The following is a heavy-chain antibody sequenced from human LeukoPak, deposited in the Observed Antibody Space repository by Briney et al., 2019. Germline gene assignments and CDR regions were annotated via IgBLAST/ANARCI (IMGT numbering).Heavy chain of an antibody. Sequence: SETLSLTCAVSGYSITSDYYWGWIRQSPGKGLEWIGSISDGGNTYYNSSLESRVTISRDTSKNPFSLKLPSVTASDTAVYYCARVMRGSQFDYWGQGTLVTVSS. J-gene: IGHJ4*02. V-gene: IGHV4-38-2*01. CDR2: ISDGGNT. CDR1: GYSITSDYY. CDR3: ARVMRGSQFDY. D-gene: IGHD3-16*01.